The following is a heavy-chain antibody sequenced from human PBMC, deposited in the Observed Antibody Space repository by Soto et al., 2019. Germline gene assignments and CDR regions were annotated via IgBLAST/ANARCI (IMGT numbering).Heavy chain of an antibody. Sequence: PSETLSLTCVVSGFSVSSDYYWVWIRQPPGKGLEWIGSIFHGGTASYNPSLKSRVTISVDTSENHFSLTPTSVTAADSSVYYCAKAGGKYTFSGCMDVWGQGTTVTVYS. D-gene: IGHD3-16*01. CDR3: AKAGGKYTFSGCMDV. CDR1: GFSVSSDYY. J-gene: IGHJ6*02. CDR2: IFHGGTA. V-gene: IGHV4-38-2*01.